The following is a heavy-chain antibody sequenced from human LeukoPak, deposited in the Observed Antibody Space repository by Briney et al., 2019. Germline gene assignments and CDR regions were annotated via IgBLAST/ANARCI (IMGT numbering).Heavy chain of an antibody. J-gene: IGHJ4*02. CDR3: ARQGGAYFDY. CDR2: ISSSNTYI. V-gene: IGHV3-21*06. Sequence: GGSLRLSCVASGFTFNSYSMIWVRQAPGKGLEWVSSISSSNTYIYYADSVEGRFTISRDNAKNSLFLQMNDLRAEDTAVYYCARQGGAYFDYWGQGTLVTVSS. CDR1: GFTFNSYS.